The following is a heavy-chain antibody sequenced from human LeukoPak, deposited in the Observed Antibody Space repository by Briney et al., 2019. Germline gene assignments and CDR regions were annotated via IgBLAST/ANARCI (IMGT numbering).Heavy chain of an antibody. Sequence: GGPLRLSCAASGFTLSTYGVHRVRQAPGKGLEWVALIWYDGNNQYYADSVKGRFTIPRDISKNTVYLQMNGLRAEDTAVYYSASFYDSSGYYRFDYWGQGTLVTVSS. CDR1: GFTLSTYG. V-gene: IGHV3-33*01. CDR3: ASFYDSSGYYRFDY. CDR2: IWYDGNNQ. D-gene: IGHD3-22*01. J-gene: IGHJ4*02.